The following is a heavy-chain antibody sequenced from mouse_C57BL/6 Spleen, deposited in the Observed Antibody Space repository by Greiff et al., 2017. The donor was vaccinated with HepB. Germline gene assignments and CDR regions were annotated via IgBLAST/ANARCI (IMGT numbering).Heavy chain of an antibody. D-gene: IGHD1-1*01. CDR2: INPNNGGT. CDR3: ARGGSSWYFDV. Sequence: EVKLQESGPELVKPGASVKMSCKASGYTFTDYNMHWVKQSHGKSLEWIGYINPNNGGTSYNQKFKGKATLTVNKSSSTAYMELRSLTSEDSAVYYCARGGSSWYFDVWGTGTTVTVSS. V-gene: IGHV1-22*01. CDR1: GYTFTDYN. J-gene: IGHJ1*03.